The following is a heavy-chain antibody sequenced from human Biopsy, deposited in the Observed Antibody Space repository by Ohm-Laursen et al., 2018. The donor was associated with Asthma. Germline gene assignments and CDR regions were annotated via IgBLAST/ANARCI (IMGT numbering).Heavy chain of an antibody. J-gene: IGHJ6*02. CDR2: ISYDGRNT. Sequence: SLRLSCTASGFAVSRDHMFWVRQAPGKGLEWVTIISYDGRNTYYADSVEGRFTISRDNSKNTLFLQMSSLKPEDTAVYYCARGGLHYYEYYGMDVWGQGTTVTVSS. CDR3: ARGGLHYYEYYGMDV. CDR1: GFAVSRDH. D-gene: IGHD2-21*02. V-gene: IGHV3-30*04.